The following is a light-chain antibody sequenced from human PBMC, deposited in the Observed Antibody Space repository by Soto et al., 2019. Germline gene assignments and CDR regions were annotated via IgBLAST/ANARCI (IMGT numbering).Light chain of an antibody. Sequence: DIQMTQSPSTLSASVGDIVTITCRASQIISNWLAWYQQKPGKAPKLLIFDVSSLESGVPSRFSGSGPGTEFPLTISSLQPDDFATYYCQKYNSSPINFGQGTRLEI. CDR3: QKYNSSPIN. CDR2: DVS. V-gene: IGKV1-5*01. CDR1: QIISNW. J-gene: IGKJ5*01.